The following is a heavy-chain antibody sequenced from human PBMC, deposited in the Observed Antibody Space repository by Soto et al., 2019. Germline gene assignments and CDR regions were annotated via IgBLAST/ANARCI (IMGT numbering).Heavy chain of an antibody. Sequence: VQLEESGGGVVQPGRSLSLSCAASGFTFSSFSLHWVRQAPGKGLEWLALISYYGSTKYNPDSVKGRFIISIDNAKNTLYLPLNSLRPEVTAVYCCARTTTVARTPEFDYWGQGNLVTVSS. CDR1: GFTFSSFS. V-gene: IGHV3-30-3*01. D-gene: IGHD6-19*01. J-gene: IGHJ4*02. CDR2: ISYYGSTK. CDR3: ARTTTVARTPEFDY.